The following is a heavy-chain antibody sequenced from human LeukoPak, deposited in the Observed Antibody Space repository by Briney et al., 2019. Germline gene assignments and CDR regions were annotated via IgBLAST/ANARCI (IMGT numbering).Heavy chain of an antibody. CDR1: GFTVSSNY. V-gene: IGHV3-66*01. CDR3: TRWLSH. Sequence: PGGSLRLSCAASGFTVSSNYMTWVRQAPGKGLEWVSVIYSGGTTFYADSVKGRFTISRDDSKNTLYLQMNSLRDEDTAAYYCTRWLSHWGQGTLVTVSS. J-gene: IGHJ4*02. D-gene: IGHD3-10*01. CDR2: IYSGGTT.